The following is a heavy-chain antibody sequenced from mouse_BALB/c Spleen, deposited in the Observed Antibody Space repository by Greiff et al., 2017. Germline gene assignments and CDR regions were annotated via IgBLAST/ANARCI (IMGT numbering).Heavy chain of an antibody. J-gene: IGHJ4*01. V-gene: IGHV2-2*02. CDR2: IWSGGST. D-gene: IGHD3-3*01. Sequence: QVQLKESGPGLVQPSQSLSITCTVSGFSLTSYGVHWVRQSPGKGLEWLGVIWSGGSTDYNAAFISRLSISKDNSKSQVFFKMNSLQANDTAIYYCARNRAVGYYYAMDYWGQGTSVTVSS. CDR1: GFSLTSYG. CDR3: ARNRAVGYYYAMDY.